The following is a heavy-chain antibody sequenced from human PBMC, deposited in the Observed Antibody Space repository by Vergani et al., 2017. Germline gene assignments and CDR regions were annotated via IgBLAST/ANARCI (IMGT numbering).Heavy chain of an antibody. CDR1: GGSISSYY. D-gene: IGHD6-13*01. CDR3: ARVRAAADYYYYYYYIDV. V-gene: IGHV4-59*01. Sequence: QVQLQESGPGLVKPSETLSLTCTVSGGSISSYYWSWIRQPPGKGLEWIGYIYYSGSTNYNPSLKSRVTISVDRYKNQFSLKLSSVTAADTAVYYCARVRAAADYYYYYYYIDVWGKGTTVTVSS. CDR2: IYYSGST. J-gene: IGHJ6*03.